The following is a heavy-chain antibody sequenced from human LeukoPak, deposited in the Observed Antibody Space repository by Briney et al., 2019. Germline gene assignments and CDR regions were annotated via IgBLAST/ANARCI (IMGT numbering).Heavy chain of an antibody. J-gene: IGHJ6*02. CDR2: IYYSGST. D-gene: IGHD6-25*01. CDR1: GGSISSSSYY. CDR3: ARGPLEVGQRRNYYYYGMDV. Sequence: AETLSLTCTVSGGSISSSSYYWSWIRQPPGKGLEWIGYIYYSGSTNYNPSLKSRVTISVDTSKNQFSLKLSSVTAADTAVYYCARGPLEVGQRRNYYYYGMDVWGQGTTVTVSS. V-gene: IGHV4-61*01.